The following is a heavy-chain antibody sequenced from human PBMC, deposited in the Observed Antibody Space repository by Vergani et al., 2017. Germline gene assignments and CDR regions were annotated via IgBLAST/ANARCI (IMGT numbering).Heavy chain of an antibody. V-gene: IGHV4-38-2*02. J-gene: IGHJ5*02. CDR3: ARHVGYGDSNFPGDWFDP. CDR1: GYSITSANY. D-gene: IGHD4-17*01. CDR2: IHRSGST. Sequence: QVQLQESGPGLVKPSETVSLTCTVSGYSITSANYWAWIRQSPGKGLEWIGTIHRSGSTYYTPSLKSLGTISVDTSKNQLSLKLTSVTAVDTALYYCARHVGYGDSNFPGDWFDPWGQGTLVTVSS.